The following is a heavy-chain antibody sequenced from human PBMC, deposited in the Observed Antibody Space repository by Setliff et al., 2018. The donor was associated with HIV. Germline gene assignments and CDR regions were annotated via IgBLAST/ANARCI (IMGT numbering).Heavy chain of an antibody. CDR2: LSGHTMTT. V-gene: IGHV3-23*01. CDR3: AKNDDILTGFAN. J-gene: IGHJ4*02. CDR1: GFTFSSHT. D-gene: IGHD3-9*01. Sequence: PGGSLRLSCAASGFTFSSHTMSWVRQAPGKGLEWVSSLSGHTMTTYYAGSAKGRSTISRDVSNNTLYFQMNSLRAEDTAIYFCAKNDDILTGFANWGQGTLVTVSS.